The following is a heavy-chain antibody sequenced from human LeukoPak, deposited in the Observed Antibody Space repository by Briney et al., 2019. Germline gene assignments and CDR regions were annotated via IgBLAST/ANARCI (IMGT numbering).Heavy chain of an antibody. Sequence: QPGGSLRLSCAASIFSFSNYWMHWVRQAPGKGLVWVSRVKSDGSNPSYADSVKGRFTISRDNAENMLYLQMNTLGAEDTAVYYCARDIVSGSGSLDYWGQGTLVTVSS. CDR2: VKSDGSNP. CDR3: ARDIVSGSGSLDY. V-gene: IGHV3-74*01. CDR1: IFSFSNYW. J-gene: IGHJ4*02. D-gene: IGHD3-10*01.